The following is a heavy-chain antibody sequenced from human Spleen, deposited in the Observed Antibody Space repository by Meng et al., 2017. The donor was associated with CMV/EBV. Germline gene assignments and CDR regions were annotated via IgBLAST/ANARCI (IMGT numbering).Heavy chain of an antibody. J-gene: IGHJ5*02. Sequence: GESLKISCKGSGYTFSTYWIAWVRQVPGKGLEWMGIIYPGDSDTRYSPSFHGRVTISADKSISTAYLQWSSLEASDTAMYYCARQLDTRTWDNWFDPWGQGTLVTVSS. D-gene: IGHD2-2*01. V-gene: IGHV5-51*01. CDR1: GYTFSTYW. CDR2: IYPGDSDT. CDR3: ARQLDTRTWDNWFDP.